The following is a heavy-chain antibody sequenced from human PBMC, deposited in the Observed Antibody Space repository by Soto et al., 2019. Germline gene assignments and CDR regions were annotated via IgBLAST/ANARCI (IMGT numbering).Heavy chain of an antibody. D-gene: IGHD1-20*01. CDR2: IRSKAYGGTT. Sequence: GGSLRLPCTASGFTFGYYAMSWVRQAPGKGLEWVGFIRSKAYGGTTEYAASVKGRFTISRDDSKSIAYLQMNSLKTEDTAVYYCTRGDNWNPDFDYWGQGTLVTVSS. CDR3: TRGDNWNPDFDY. V-gene: IGHV3-49*04. CDR1: GFTFGYYA. J-gene: IGHJ4*02.